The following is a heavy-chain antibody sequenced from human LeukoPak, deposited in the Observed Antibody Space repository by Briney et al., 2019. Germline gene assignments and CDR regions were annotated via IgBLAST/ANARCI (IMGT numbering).Heavy chain of an antibody. D-gene: IGHD6-13*01. V-gene: IGHV1-46*01. CDR3: ARDLFSSSWYGPYYFDY. CDR1: GYTFTLYY. J-gene: IGHJ4*02. CDR2: INPSGGTA. Sequence: ASVKVSCKASGYTFTLYYMHWVRQDPGQGLEWMGIINPSGGTANYAQKFQGRVTVTRDTSTSTVYMELSSLRSEDTAVYYCARDLFSSSWYGPYYFDYWGQGTLVTVSS.